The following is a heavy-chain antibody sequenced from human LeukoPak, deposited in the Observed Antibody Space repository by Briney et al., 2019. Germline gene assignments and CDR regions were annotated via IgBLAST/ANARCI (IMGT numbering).Heavy chain of an antibody. CDR3: AREGLGETYFEY. Sequence: PSETLSLTCAVSGGSITTRNFWSWVRPPPGKGLEWIAEMHHDGSANYNPFLESRVSMSVDKSKNHFSLRLTSVTAADTAVYYCAREGLGETYFEYWGRGILVTVSS. D-gene: IGHD3-10*01. CDR2: MHHDGSA. V-gene: IGHV4-4*02. J-gene: IGHJ4*02. CDR1: GGSITTRNF.